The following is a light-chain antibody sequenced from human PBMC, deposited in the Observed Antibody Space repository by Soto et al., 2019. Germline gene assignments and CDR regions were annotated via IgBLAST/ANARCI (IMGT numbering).Light chain of an antibody. J-gene: IGKJ4*01. CDR2: GAS. V-gene: IGKV3-20*01. CDR1: QSVSSSY. Sequence: EIVLTQSPGTLSLSPGERATLSCRASQSVSSSYLAWYQQKPGQAPRLLIYGASSRATGIPDRFSGSGSVTDFTLTISRLEPEDFAVYYCQQYGSSPLTFGGGTKVESK. CDR3: QQYGSSPLT.